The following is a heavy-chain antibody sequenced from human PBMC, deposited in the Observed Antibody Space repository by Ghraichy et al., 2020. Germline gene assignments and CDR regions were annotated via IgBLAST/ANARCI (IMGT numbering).Heavy chain of an antibody. CDR3: ARVPYYGFLCFDP. V-gene: IGHV1-3*01. J-gene: IGHJ5*02. CDR2: INVGNWNT. D-gene: IGHD3-10*01. Sequence: ASVKVSCKASGYTFAGYAMHWVRQAPGQGLEWMGWINVGNWNTKYAQKFQGRVTITRDTSASTVYMEVSGLRSEDTAVYYCARVPYYGFLCFDPWGQGTLVTVSS. CDR1: GYTFAGYA.